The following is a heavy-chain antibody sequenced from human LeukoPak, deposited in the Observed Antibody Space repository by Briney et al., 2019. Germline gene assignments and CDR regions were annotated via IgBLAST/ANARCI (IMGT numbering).Heavy chain of an antibody. CDR1: GYTFTGYC. V-gene: IGHV1-2*02. Sequence: ASVKVSCKASGYTFTGYCMHWVRQAPGQGLEWMGWINPNSGGTNYAQKFQGRVTITADKSTSTAYMELSSLRSEDTAVYYCARGAAARQDYWGQGTLVTVSS. D-gene: IGHD6-6*01. CDR2: INPNSGGT. CDR3: ARGAAARQDY. J-gene: IGHJ4*02.